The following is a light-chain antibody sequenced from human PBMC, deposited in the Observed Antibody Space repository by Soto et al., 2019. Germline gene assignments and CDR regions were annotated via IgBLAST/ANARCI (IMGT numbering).Light chain of an antibody. CDR2: EVS. CDR3: SSYTSSNTPVV. Sequence: QSVLTQPASVSGSPGQSITISCTGTSSDVGGYNYVSWYQQHPGKAPKLMIYEVSNRPSGVSNRFSGSKSGNTASLTISGLQAEDEADHYCSSYTSSNTPVVFGGGTKLTVL. V-gene: IGLV2-14*01. J-gene: IGLJ2*01. CDR1: SSDVGGYNY.